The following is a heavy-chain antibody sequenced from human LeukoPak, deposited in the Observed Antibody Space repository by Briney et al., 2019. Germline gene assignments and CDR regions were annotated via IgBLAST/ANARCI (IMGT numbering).Heavy chain of an antibody. V-gene: IGHV3-21*01. J-gene: IGHJ4*02. D-gene: IGHD3-9*01. CDR1: GFTFSSYA. CDR2: ISSSSSYI. Sequence: KSGGSLRLSCAASGFTFSSYAMSWVRQAPGKGLEWVSSISSSSSYIYYADSVKGRFTISRDNAKNSLYLQMNSLRAEDTAVYYCARDQRGDILTGYSLDDYWGQGTLVTVSS. CDR3: ARDQRGDILTGYSLDDY.